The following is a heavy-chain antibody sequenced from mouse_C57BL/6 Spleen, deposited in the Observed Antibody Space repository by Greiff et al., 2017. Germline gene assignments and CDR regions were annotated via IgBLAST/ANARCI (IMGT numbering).Heavy chain of an antibody. CDR1: GYTFTSYG. Sequence: VQLQQSGAELARPGASVKLSCKASGYTFTSYGISWVKQRTGQGLEWIGEIYPRSGNTYYNAKFKGKATLTADKSSSTAYMELRSLTSEDSAVYFCARYEDYYAMDYWGQGTSVTVSS. D-gene: IGHD2-3*01. V-gene: IGHV1-81*01. CDR2: IYPRSGNT. CDR3: ARYEDYYAMDY. J-gene: IGHJ4*01.